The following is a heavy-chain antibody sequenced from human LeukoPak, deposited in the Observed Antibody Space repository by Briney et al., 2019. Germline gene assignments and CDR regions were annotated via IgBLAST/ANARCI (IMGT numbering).Heavy chain of an antibody. V-gene: IGHV3-48*03. Sequence: GGSLRLSCAASGFTFSSYEMNWVRQAPGKGLEWLSYISSSGSMIYYADSVKGRFTISRGNAKNSLYLQMNSLRVEDSAVYYCARDFGANGDYVWFDPWGQGTLVTVSS. CDR1: GFTFSSYE. D-gene: IGHD4-17*01. J-gene: IGHJ5*02. CDR2: ISSSGSMI. CDR3: ARDFGANGDYVWFDP.